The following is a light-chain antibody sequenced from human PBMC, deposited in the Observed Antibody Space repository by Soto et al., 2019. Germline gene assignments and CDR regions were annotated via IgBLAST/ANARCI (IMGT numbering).Light chain of an antibody. CDR3: SSYAGSNNYV. CDR2: AVN. CDR1: SRDGGGYKY. V-gene: IGLV2-8*01. Sequence: SALSQPPSASGSPGQSVAICCTRTSRDGGGYKYVSWYKHYPGKAPKIMIYAVNKRPSGVPDRFSGSKSGNTASLTVSGLQAEDEADYYCSSYAGSNNYVFGTGTKVTVL. J-gene: IGLJ1*01.